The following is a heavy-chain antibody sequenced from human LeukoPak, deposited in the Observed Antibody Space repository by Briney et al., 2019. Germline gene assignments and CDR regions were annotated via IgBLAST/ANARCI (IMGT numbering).Heavy chain of an antibody. CDR2: ISSSSSYI. V-gene: IGHV3-21*01. CDR1: GFTFSSYS. CDR3: ARDYYGSGSCDY. Sequence: GGSLRLSCAASGFTFSSYSMNWVRQAPGKGLEWVSSISSSSSYIYYADSVKGRFTISRGNAKNSLYLQMNSLRAEDTAVYYCARDYYGSGSCDYWGQGTLVTVSS. J-gene: IGHJ4*02. D-gene: IGHD3-10*01.